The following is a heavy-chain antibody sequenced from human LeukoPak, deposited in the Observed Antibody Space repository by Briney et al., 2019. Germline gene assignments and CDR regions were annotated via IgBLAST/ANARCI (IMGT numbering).Heavy chain of an antibody. D-gene: IGHD3-22*01. CDR1: GFTFSSYA. CDR2: ISGSGGST. CDR3: AKAPSYYYDSSGNFDY. V-gene: IGHV3-23*01. Sequence: GGSLRLSCAASGFTFSSYAMSWVRQAPGKGLEWVSAISGSGGSTYYADSVKGRFTISRDNSKNTLYLQMDSLRAEDTALYYCAKAPSYYYDSSGNFDYWGQGTLVTVSS. J-gene: IGHJ4*02.